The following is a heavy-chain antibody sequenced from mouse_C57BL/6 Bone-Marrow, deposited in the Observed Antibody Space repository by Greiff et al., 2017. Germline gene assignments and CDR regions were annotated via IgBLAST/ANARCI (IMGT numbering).Heavy chain of an antibody. CDR2: INPNNGGT. V-gene: IGHV1-22*01. Sequence: VQLQQSGPELVKPGASVTMSCKASGYTFTDYTMHWVKQSHGKSLEWIGYINPNNGGTSYNQKFKGKATLTVNKSSSTAYMELRSLTAEESAVYYCSRGNEGYLDYWGKGTTVTVSS. J-gene: IGHJ1*03. CDR3: SRGNEGYLDY. CDR1: GYTFTDYT.